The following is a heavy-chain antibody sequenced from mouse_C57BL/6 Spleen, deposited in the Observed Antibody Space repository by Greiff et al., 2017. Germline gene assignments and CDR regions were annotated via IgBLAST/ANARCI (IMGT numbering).Heavy chain of an antibody. CDR3: ARGWDGYAMDY. CDR2: ISNGGGST. Sequence: EVMLVESGGGLVQPGGSLKLSCAASGFTFSDYYMYWVRQTPEKRLEWVAYISNGGGSTYYPDTVKGRFTISRDNAKNTLYLQMSRLKSEDTAMYYCARGWDGYAMDYWGQGTSVTVSS. J-gene: IGHJ4*01. D-gene: IGHD4-1*01. V-gene: IGHV5-12*01. CDR1: GFTFSDYY.